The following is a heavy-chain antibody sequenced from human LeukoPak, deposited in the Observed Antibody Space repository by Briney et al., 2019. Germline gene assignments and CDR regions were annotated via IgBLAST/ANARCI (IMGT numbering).Heavy chain of an antibody. CDR3: ARDGINYYYYYMDV. D-gene: IGHD3-16*01. J-gene: IGHJ6*03. V-gene: IGHV4-39*07. CDR2: IYHSGST. CDR1: GGSITSSRYY. Sequence: PSETLSLTCSVSGGSITSSRYYWGWIRQPPGKALEWIGSIYHSGSTYYNPSLKSRATISVDTSKNQFSLKLSSVTAADTAVYYCARDGINYYYYYMDVWGKGTTVTVSS.